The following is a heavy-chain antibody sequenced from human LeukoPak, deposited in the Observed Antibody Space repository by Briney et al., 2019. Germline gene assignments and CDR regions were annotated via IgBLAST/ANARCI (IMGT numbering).Heavy chain of an antibody. D-gene: IGHD3-10*01. CDR3: ARDILDYYGSGRVRGRYFDY. CDR2: IYYSGST. J-gene: IGHJ4*02. V-gene: IGHV4-31*03. CDR1: GGSISSGGYY. Sequence: SETLSLTCTLSGGSISSGGYYWSCVRQHPGKALEGSGYIYYSGSTYYNPSLKSRHTISVDTSKNQFSLKLSSVTAADTAVYYCARDILDYYGSGRVRGRYFDYWGQGTLVTVSS.